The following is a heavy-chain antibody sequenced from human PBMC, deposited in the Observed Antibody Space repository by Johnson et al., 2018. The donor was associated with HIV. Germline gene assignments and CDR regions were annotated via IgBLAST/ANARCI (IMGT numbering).Heavy chain of an antibody. J-gene: IGHJ3*02. V-gene: IGHV3-11*04. Sequence: QVQLVESGGGLVKPGGSLRLSCAASGFAFSDYYMAWIRQAPGKGLEWVSFISSGSHTIYYADSVKGRFTISRDNSKNTLYLQMNSLTTEDTAAYYCARGGGCGGDCYSGFDAFDIWGQGTMVTVS. D-gene: IGHD2-21*01. CDR1: GFAFSDYY. CDR3: ARGGGCGGDCYSGFDAFDI. CDR2: ISSGSHTI.